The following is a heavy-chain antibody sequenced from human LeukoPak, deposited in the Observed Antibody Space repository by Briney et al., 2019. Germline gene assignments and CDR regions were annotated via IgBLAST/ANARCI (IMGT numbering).Heavy chain of an antibody. CDR1: GFTLSSYW. V-gene: IGHV3-7*01. CDR3: AREGDMRGALDY. J-gene: IGHJ4*02. Sequence: GGSLRLSCAASGFTLSSYWMSWVRQAPGKGLEWVANIKQDGSEKNYVDFVKGRFTISRDNAKKSLYLQMNSLRAEDTAVYYCAREGDMRGALDYWGQGTLVTVSS. D-gene: IGHD2-15*01. CDR2: IKQDGSEK.